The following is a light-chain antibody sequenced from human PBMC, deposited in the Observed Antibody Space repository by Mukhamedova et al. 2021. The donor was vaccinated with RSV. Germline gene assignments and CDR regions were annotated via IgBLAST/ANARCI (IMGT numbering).Light chain of an antibody. CDR3: QQTYSHPRT. CDR2: GAS. V-gene: IGKV1-39*01. Sequence: PGKAPNLLIYGASNLQSGVPSRFSAYGSGPEFTLTINSLQPEDIATYYCQQTYSHPRTFGQGTKVEIK. J-gene: IGKJ1*01.